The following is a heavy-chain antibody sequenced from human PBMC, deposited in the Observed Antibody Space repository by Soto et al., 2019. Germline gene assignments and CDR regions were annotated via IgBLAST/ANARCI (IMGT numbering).Heavy chain of an antibody. CDR3: ARDEGSFDD. CDR2: INLSADRT. V-gene: IGHV1-46*01. CDR1: GYIFTNYY. Sequence: ASVKVSCKASGYIFTNYYIHWVRQAPGQGLEWMGIINLSADRTSYAQKFQGRVTITRDTSASTAYMELSSLRSEDTAVYYCARDEGSFDDWGQGILVTLAS. J-gene: IGHJ4*02.